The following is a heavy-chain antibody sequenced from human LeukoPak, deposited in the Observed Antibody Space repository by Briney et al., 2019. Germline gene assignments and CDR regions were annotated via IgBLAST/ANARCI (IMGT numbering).Heavy chain of an antibody. Sequence: SVKVSCKASVGTFSSYAISWVRPAPRQGVEWMGGIIPICGTANYAQKFQGRVTITTDESTSTAYMELSSLRSEDTAVYYCARGPPYYYDSSGYYYFDYWGQGTLVTVSS. D-gene: IGHD3-22*01. CDR3: ARGPPYYYDSSGYYYFDY. J-gene: IGHJ4*02. V-gene: IGHV1-69*05. CDR2: IIPICGTA. CDR1: VGTFSSYA.